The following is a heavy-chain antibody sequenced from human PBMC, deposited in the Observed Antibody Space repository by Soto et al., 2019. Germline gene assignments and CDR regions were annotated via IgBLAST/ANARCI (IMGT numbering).Heavy chain of an antibody. CDR3: AITRRITMVRGVTTYFDY. V-gene: IGHV1-2*02. CDR1: GYTFSGYY. CDR2: INPNSGGT. D-gene: IGHD3-10*01. J-gene: IGHJ4*02. Sequence: AXSVKVSCKASGYTFSGYYMHWVRQAPGQGLEWMGWINPNSGGTNYAQKFQGRVTMTRDTSISTAYMELSRLRSDDTAVYYCAITRRITMVRGVTTYFDYWGQGTLVTV.